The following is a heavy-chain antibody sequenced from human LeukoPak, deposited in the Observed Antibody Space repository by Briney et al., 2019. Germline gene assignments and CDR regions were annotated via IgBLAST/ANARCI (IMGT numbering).Heavy chain of an antibody. CDR1: GFMFSQHT. V-gene: IGHV3-23*01. Sequence: GGSLRLSCAVSGFMFSQHTMSWVRQALGKRLEWVSSISGSGDATRYADSVMGRFTISRDNAKNTLSLQMNSLRAEDTAVYYCAKSDCASDGCKLLNYWGQGTLVTASS. CDR2: ISGSGDAT. D-gene: IGHD3-10*01. CDR3: AKSDCASDGCKLLNY. J-gene: IGHJ4*02.